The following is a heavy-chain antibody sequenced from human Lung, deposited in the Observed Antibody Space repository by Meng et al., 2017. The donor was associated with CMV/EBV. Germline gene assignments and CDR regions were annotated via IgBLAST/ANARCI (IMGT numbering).Heavy chain of an antibody. Sequence: GXSXKIXCAASGFTFSNYWMTWLRQAPGRGLELVAHIKEDGSEKYFVGSVKGRFTISRDNAKNSLYLQMNSLRAEDTAVYYCARDPFIKAFDIWGQGTMVTVSS. CDR3: ARDPFIKAFDI. CDR2: IKEDGSEK. J-gene: IGHJ3*02. CDR1: GFTFSNYW. V-gene: IGHV3-7*01.